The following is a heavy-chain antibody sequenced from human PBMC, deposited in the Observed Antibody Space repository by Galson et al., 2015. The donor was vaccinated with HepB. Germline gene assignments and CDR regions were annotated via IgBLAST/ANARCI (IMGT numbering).Heavy chain of an antibody. CDR2: IVVGSGNT. D-gene: IGHD5-24*01. CDR1: GFTFTSSA. V-gene: IGHV1-58*02. J-gene: IGHJ6*02. CDR3: AADRETMAKDYYYYYGMDV. Sequence: SVKVSCKASGFTFTSSAMHWVRQARGQRLEWIGWIVVGSGNTNYAQKFQERVTITRDMSTSTAYMELSSLRSEDTAVYYCAADRETMAKDYYYYYGMDVWGQGTTVTVSS.